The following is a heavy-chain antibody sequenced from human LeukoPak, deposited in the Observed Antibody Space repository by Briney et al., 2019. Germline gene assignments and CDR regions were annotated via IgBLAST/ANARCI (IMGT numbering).Heavy chain of an antibody. V-gene: IGHV3-23*01. CDR3: AKLTSASGAYGVDV. D-gene: IGHD3-10*01. CDR2: ISGSGDST. CDR1: GFTFSSYA. Sequence: GGSLRLSCAASGFTFSSYAMTWVRQAPGKGLEWVSAISGSGDSTNYADSVKGRFTIARDNSKNTLYLQMNSLRAEDTAVYYCAKLTSASGAYGVDVWGQGTTVTVSS. J-gene: IGHJ6*02.